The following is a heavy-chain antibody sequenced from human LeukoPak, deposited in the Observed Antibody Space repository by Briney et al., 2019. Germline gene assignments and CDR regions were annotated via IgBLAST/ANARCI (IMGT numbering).Heavy chain of an antibody. Sequence: ASVKVSCKASGYTFTSYYMHWVRQAPGQGLEWMGIINPSGGSTSYAQKFQGRVTMTRDMSTSTVYMELSSLRAEDTAVYYCATPGGYSSGWYASAFDYWGQGTLVTVSS. CDR2: INPSGGST. J-gene: IGHJ4*02. CDR3: ATPGGYSSGWYASAFDY. CDR1: GYTFTSYY. V-gene: IGHV1-46*01. D-gene: IGHD6-19*01.